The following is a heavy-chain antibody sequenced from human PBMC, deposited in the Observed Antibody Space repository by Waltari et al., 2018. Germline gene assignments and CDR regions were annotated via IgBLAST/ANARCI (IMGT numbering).Heavy chain of an antibody. Sequence: EAQLVESGGGLVKPGGSLRLSCAASGFTFSTYGMNWVRQAPGKGREWVAYMSGSTTFVYYADVVKGRFTISRDNAKSSLFLQMNSLRAEDTAVYYCVTEKTASGTGWFDPWGQGTLVTVSS. CDR3: VTEKTASGTGWFDP. V-gene: IGHV3-21*01. CDR2: MSGSTTFV. D-gene: IGHD6-13*01. J-gene: IGHJ5*02. CDR1: GFTFSTYG.